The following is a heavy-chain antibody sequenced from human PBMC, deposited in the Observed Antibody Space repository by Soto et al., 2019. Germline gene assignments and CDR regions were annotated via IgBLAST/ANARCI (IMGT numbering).Heavy chain of an antibody. CDR1: GGSISSYY. Sequence: SETLSLTCTVSGGSISSYYWSWIRQPPGKGLEWIGYIYYSGSTNYNPSLKSRVTISVDTSKNQFSLKLSSVTAADTAVYYCARDPVGYSYGLGNYYYYYGMDVWGQGTTVTVSS. CDR2: IYYSGST. D-gene: IGHD5-18*01. CDR3: ARDPVGYSYGLGNYYYYYGMDV. J-gene: IGHJ6*02. V-gene: IGHV4-59*01.